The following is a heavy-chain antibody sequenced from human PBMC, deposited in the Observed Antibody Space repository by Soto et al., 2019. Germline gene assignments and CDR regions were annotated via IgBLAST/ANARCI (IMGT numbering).Heavy chain of an antibody. Sequence: XVKVSCKASGYTFTSYGISWVRQAPGQXXXXXXXXKXXXGKXXYQXXXXXXXNXXXDXXXSTDQMELSSLRSEDTAVYYCARVLPQFDPWGQGTLVTVPS. CDR3: ARVLPQFDP. V-gene: IGHV1-18*01. CDR1: GYTFTSYG. J-gene: IGHJ5*02. CDR2: XKXXXGKX.